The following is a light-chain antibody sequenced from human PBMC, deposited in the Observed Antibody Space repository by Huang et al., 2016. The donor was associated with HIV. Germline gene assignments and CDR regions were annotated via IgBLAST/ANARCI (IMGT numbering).Light chain of an antibody. J-gene: IGKJ5*01. Sequence: DILLTQSPSSLSASVGDRVTITCRASQNINTYLNWYQQKPGKAPNLLIHSASILQTGVPSRFSGSGSGTDFTLTVNSLQPEDSATYYCQQGYSALITFGQGTRL. CDR1: QNINTY. V-gene: IGKV1-39*01. CDR2: SAS. CDR3: QQGYSALIT.